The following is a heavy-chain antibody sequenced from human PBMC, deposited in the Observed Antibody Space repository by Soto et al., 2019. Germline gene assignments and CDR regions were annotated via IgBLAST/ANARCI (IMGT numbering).Heavy chain of an antibody. CDR3: ARRYGDPSSAAGFDY. CDR1: GYSFPNFG. V-gene: IGHV1-18*01. D-gene: IGHD4-17*01. CDR2: ISDYNGKT. Sequence: QVQLVQSGAEVKKPGASVKVSCKASGYSFPNFGIHWVRQAPGQGLEWMAGISDYNGKTHYAQKVQGRVTVTTDTSTSTAYMELRRLRSDDTAVYYCARRYGDPSSAAGFDYWGQGTLVTVSS. J-gene: IGHJ4*02.